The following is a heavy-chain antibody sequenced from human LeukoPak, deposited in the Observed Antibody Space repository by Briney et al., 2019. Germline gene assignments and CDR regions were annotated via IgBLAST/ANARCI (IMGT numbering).Heavy chain of an antibody. CDR1: GFTFSSYS. CDR2: ITASGTAM. J-gene: IGHJ4*02. Sequence: GGSLRLSCAASGFTFSSYSMNWVRQAPGKGLEWVSHITASGTAMFYADSVKGRFTISRDNAKNSLYLQMNSLRDEDTAVYYCARWEALTTVASVDYWGQGTLVTVSS. D-gene: IGHD4-23*01. CDR3: ARWEALTTVASVDY. V-gene: IGHV3-48*02.